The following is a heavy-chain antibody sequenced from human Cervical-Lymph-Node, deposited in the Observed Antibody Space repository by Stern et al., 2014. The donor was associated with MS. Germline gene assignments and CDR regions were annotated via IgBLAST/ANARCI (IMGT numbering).Heavy chain of an antibody. CDR1: GGSISSDF. D-gene: IGHD6-25*01. Sequence: QLQLQESGPGLVKPSETLSLTCTVSGGSISSDFWSWIRQPPGKGLEWIGYNYYSGITNYNPSLKSRVTISVDTSKNQFSLKLSSVTDADTAVYYCARENRRQRGRFDPWGQGILVTVSS. CDR3: ARENRRQRGRFDP. J-gene: IGHJ5*02. CDR2: NYYSGIT. V-gene: IGHV4-59*01.